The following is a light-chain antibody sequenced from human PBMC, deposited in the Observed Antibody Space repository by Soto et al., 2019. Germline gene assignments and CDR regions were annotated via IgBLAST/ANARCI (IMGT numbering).Light chain of an antibody. J-gene: IGKJ2*01. Sequence: DIQVTQSPSTLSASVGDRVTITCRASQRISRWLAWYQQKPGKVPKLLIYEASSLESGVPSRFSGSGFGTEFTLTISSLQPDDFATYYCQQYSSFPVTFGQGTKLEI. V-gene: IGKV1-5*01. CDR1: QRISRW. CDR3: QQYSSFPVT. CDR2: EAS.